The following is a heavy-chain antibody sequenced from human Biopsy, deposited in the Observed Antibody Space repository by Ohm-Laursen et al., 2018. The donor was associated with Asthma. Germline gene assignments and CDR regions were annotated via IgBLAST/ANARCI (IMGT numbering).Heavy chain of an antibody. V-gene: IGHV3-21*01. CDR1: GFTFSSYS. J-gene: IGHJ4*02. Sequence: SLRLSCAASGFTFSSYSMNWVRQAQGKGLEWVSSISSSSSYIYYADSVEGRFTISRDSAKNSLYLQMNSLRAGDTAVYYCARDGTDMNEAMPKDFWGPGTLVTVSS. CDR3: ARDGTDMNEAMPKDF. CDR2: ISSSSSYI. D-gene: IGHD2-2*01.